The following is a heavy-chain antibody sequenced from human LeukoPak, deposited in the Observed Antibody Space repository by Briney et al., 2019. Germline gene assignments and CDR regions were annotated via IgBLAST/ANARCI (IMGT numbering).Heavy chain of an antibody. V-gene: IGHV4-4*07. J-gene: IGHJ4*02. D-gene: IGHD3-22*01. CDR3: ARDLEPYYSPYYFDY. CDR1: GGSISSYY. CDR2: IYTSGST. Sequence: SETLSPTCTVSGGSISSYYWSWIRQPAGKGLEWIGRIYTSGSTNYNPSLKSRVTMSVDTSKNQFSLKLSSVTAADTAVYYCARDLEPYYSPYYFDYWGQGTLVTVSS.